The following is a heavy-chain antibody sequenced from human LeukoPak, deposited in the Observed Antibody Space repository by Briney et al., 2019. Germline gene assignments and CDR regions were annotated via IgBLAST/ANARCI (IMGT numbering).Heavy chain of an antibody. V-gene: IGHV1-46*01. D-gene: IGHD5-12*01. Sequence: GASVKVSCKASGDTFTSYYMHWVRQAPGQGLEWMGIINPSGGSTSYAQKFQGRVTITRDTSTSTVYMELSSLRSEDTAVYYCARDESLRSFGIGYYFDYWGQGTLVTVSS. CDR3: ARDESLRSFGIGYYFDY. CDR2: INPSGGST. J-gene: IGHJ4*02. CDR1: GDTFTSYY.